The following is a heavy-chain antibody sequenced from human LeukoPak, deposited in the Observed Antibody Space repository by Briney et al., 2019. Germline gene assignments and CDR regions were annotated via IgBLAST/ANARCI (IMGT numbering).Heavy chain of an antibody. V-gene: IGHV4-34*01. CDR3: ARMGSYRYLAYFDY. CDR1: GGSFSGYY. J-gene: IGHJ4*02. CDR2: INHSGST. Sequence: SETLSLTCAVYGGSFSGYYWSWIRQPPGKGLEWIGEINHSGSTNYNPSLKSRVTISVDTSKNQFSLKLSSVTAADTAVYYCARMGSYRYLAYFDYWGQGTLVIVSS. D-gene: IGHD3-16*02.